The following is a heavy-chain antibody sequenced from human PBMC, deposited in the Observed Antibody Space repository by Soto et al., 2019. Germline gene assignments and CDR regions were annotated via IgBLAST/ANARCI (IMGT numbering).Heavy chain of an antibody. J-gene: IGHJ5*02. CDR3: ARDMHAGFPHYFAP. CDR2: TSYTGNT. D-gene: IGHD1-26*01. CDR1: GGSVSSRC. Sequence: SEALCVRWCGSGGSVSSRCWSGIRQFPGQGLQWIAYTSYTGNTNYNPSLQSRVTISLDTSKNQLSLKLTSMTAADTAVYYCARDMHAGFPHYFAPRGQRTLVLVSS. V-gene: IGHV4-59*02.